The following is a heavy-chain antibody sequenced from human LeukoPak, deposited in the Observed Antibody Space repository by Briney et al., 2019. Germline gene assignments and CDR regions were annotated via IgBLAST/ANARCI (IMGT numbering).Heavy chain of an antibody. J-gene: IGHJ6*02. D-gene: IGHD1-26*01. CDR3: AFSGSYLGRSYYYGMDV. CDR1: GYTFTGYY. V-gene: IGHV1-2*02. Sequence: ASVKVSCKASGYTFTGYYMHWVRQAPGQGLEWMGWINPNSGGINYAQKFQGRVTMTRDTSISTAYMELSRLRSDDTAVYYCAFSGSYLGRSYYYGMDVWGQGTTVTVSS. CDR2: INPNSGGI.